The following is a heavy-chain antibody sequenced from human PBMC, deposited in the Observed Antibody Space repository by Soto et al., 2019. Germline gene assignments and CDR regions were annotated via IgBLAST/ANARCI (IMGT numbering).Heavy chain of an antibody. J-gene: IGHJ4*02. CDR2: ISSSSSTI. CDR1: GVSFSSYA. Sequence: PGWSLRLSCAASGVSFSSYAMHWVRQAPGKGLEYVSAISSSSSTIYYADSVKGRFTISRDNAKNSLYLQMNSLRAEDTAVYYCAKDIEAVAGTIPHYWGQGTLVTVSS. D-gene: IGHD6-19*01. CDR3: AKDIEAVAGTIPHY. V-gene: IGHV3-48*01.